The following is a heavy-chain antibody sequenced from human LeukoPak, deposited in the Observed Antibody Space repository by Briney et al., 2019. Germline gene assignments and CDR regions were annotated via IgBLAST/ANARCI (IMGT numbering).Heavy chain of an antibody. CDR2: INPNSGGT. V-gene: IGHV1-2*02. Sequence: ASVKVSCKASGYTFTGYYMHWVRQAPGQGLEWMGWINPNSGGTNYAQKFQGRVTMTRDTSIGTAYMELSRLRSDDTAVYYCARVYYDSSGWGVGYYYYYYMDVWGKGTTVTVSS. CDR1: GYTFTGYY. D-gene: IGHD3-22*01. J-gene: IGHJ6*03. CDR3: ARVYYDSSGWGVGYYYYYYMDV.